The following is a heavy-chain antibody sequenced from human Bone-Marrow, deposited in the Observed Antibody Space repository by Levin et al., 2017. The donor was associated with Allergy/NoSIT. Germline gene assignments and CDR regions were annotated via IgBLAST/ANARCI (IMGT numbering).Heavy chain of an antibody. CDR2: IFHTVNT. Sequence: SETLSLTCTVSGYSINNGYYWCCIRQSPAKGLEWFGSIFHTVNTNYNPSLKSRLIISVDTSTNLFSLMLISVTAADTAVYYCARAFRLECNDSGCYYTYCDPWGQGTLVTVSS. V-gene: IGHV4-38-2*02. D-gene: IGHD5-12*01. J-gene: IGHJ5*02. CDR1: GYSINNGYY. CDR3: ARAFRLECNDSGCYYTYCDP.